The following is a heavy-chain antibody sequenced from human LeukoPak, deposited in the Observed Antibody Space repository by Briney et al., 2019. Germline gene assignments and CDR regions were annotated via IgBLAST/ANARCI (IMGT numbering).Heavy chain of an antibody. D-gene: IGHD5-18*01. CDR3: ARSPDTAMVILWFDP. CDR2: IIPIFGTA. J-gene: IGHJ5*02. CDR1: GGTFSSYA. V-gene: IGHV1-69*13. Sequence: ASVKVSCKASGGTFSSYAISWVRQAPGQGLEWMGGIIPIFGTANYAQKFQGRVTITADESTSTAYMELSSLRSEDTAVYYCARSPDTAMVILWFDPWGQGTLVTVSS.